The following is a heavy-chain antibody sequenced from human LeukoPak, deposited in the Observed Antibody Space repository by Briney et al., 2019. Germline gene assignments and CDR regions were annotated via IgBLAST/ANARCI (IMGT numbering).Heavy chain of an antibody. CDR1: GFTVSSNY. V-gene: IGHV3-53*01. CDR2: IYSGGST. CDR3: ARTRSSGCLDY. J-gene: IGHJ4*02. Sequence: GGPLRLSCAASGFTVSSNYMSWVRQAPGKGLEWVSVIYSGGSTYYADSVKGRFTISRDNSKNTLYLQMNSLRAEDTAVYYRARTRSSGCLDYWGQGTLVTVSS. D-gene: IGHD6-19*01.